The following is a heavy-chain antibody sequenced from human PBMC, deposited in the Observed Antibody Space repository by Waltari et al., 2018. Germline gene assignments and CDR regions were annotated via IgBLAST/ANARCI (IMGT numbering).Heavy chain of an antibody. J-gene: IGHJ6*02. V-gene: IGHV1-2*04. D-gene: IGHD2-8*01. CDR2: INPNSGGT. CDR3: ARDPRDCTNGVCYGMDV. Sequence: QVQLVQSGAEVKKPGASVTVSCKDSGYAFTGYYMHWVRQPPVQGLEWMGGINPNSGGTNYAQKFQGWVTMTREPSISTAYMELSRLRSDDTAVYYCARDPRDCTNGVCYGMDVWGQGTTVTVSS. CDR1: GYAFTGYY.